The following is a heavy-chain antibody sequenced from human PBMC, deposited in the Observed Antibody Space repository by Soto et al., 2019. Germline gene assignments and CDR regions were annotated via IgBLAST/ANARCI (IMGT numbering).Heavy chain of an antibody. Sequence: SETLSLTCTVSGGSMSSGGYYWSWIRQPPGKGLEWIGYIYYSGSTYYNPSLKSRVTISVDMSKNQFSLKLSSVTAADTAVYYCARDEYSGYDTYYYYGMDVWGQGTTVTVSS. CDR3: ARDEYSGYDTYYYYGMDV. D-gene: IGHD5-12*01. V-gene: IGHV4-30-4*01. CDR1: GGSMSSGGYY. CDR2: IYYSGST. J-gene: IGHJ6*02.